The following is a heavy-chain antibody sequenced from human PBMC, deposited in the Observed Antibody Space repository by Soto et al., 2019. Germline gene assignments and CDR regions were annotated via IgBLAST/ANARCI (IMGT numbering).Heavy chain of an antibody. D-gene: IGHD2-15*01. CDR3: VRTPTSPRRFDS. CDR1: GGSVSSGRYY. V-gene: IGHV4-61*01. CDR2: IYYSGLT. J-gene: IGHJ5*01. Sequence: PSETLSLTCTVSGGSVSSGRYYWSWIRQPPGKGLEWMGYIYYSGLTNYSPSLKSRVAISIDTSKNQFSLILSSVTAADTAVYYCVRTPTSPRRFDSWGQGTLVTVSS.